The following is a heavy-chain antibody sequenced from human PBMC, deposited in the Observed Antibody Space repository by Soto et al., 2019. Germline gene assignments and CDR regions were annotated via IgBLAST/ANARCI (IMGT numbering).Heavy chain of an antibody. CDR3: ARGGRGYEFDY. D-gene: IGHD5-12*01. V-gene: IGHV3-64*01. J-gene: IGHJ4*02. CDR2: ISSNGGST. CDR1: GFTFSSYA. Sequence: EVQLVESGGGLVQPGGSLRLSCAASGFTFSSYAMHWVRQAPGKGLEYVSAISSNGGSTDYANSVKGRFTISRDNSKNTLYLKMGSLIAEDMAVYYCARGGRGYEFDYWGQGTLVTVSS.